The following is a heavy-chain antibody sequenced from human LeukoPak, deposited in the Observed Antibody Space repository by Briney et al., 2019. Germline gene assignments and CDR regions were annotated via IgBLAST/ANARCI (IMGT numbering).Heavy chain of an antibody. CDR3: ARLSTPNLYYFDY. Sequence: ASVKVSCKASGYTFTGYYMHWVRQAPGQGLEWMGWISPNSGVTYYAQKFQGRVSMTRDTSISTAYMEVSRLRSDDSALYYCARLSTPNLYYFDYWGQGTLVTVSS. CDR1: GYTFTGYY. D-gene: IGHD3-16*02. CDR2: ISPNSGVT. J-gene: IGHJ4*02. V-gene: IGHV1-2*02.